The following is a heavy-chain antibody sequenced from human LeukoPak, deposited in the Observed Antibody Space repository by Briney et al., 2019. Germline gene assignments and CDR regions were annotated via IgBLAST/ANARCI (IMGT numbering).Heavy chain of an antibody. D-gene: IGHD3-16*02. J-gene: IGHJ5*02. Sequence: PSETLSLTCTVSGGSISRSYYNWGWIRQPPGKGLEWIGSIYYSGNTYYNPSLKGRLTMSVDTSKNQFSLKLRSVSAADTAVYYCARQLKALYVAAPGASSSWGQGTLVTVSS. V-gene: IGHV4-39*01. CDR1: GGSISRSYYN. CDR3: ARQLKALYVAAPGASSS. CDR2: IYYSGNT.